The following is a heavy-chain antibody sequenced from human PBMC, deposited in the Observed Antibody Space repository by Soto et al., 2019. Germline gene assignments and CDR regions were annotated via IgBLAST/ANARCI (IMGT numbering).Heavy chain of an antibody. J-gene: IGHJ6*03. V-gene: IGHV4-31*03. CDR2: IYYSGST. CDR1: GGSISSGGYY. D-gene: IGHD3-3*01. CDR3: ARGGVVIRDGLTDYYYYYMDV. Sequence: QVQLQESGPGLVKPSQTLSLTCTVSGGSISSGGYYWSWIRQHPGKGLEWIGYIYYSGSTYYNPSLKSRVTISVDTSKNQFSLKLSSVTAADTAVYYCARGGVVIRDGLTDYYYYYMDVWGKGTTVTVSS.